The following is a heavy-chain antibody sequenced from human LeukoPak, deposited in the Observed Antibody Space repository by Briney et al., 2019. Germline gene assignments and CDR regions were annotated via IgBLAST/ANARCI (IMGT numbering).Heavy chain of an antibody. D-gene: IGHD3-3*01. CDR3: AKESRVFIGDGYYLDS. J-gene: IGHJ4*02. V-gene: IGHV4-4*07. CDR1: DVSIRNYY. CDR2: LYLGRGV. Sequence: SETLSLTCTVSDVSIRNYYWTWIRQPAGKGLEWIGRLYLGRGVDYNPFLKSRVTMSVDTSSNQFSLRLTSVTAADTAIYYCAKESRVFIGDGYYLDSWGPGTLTTVSS.